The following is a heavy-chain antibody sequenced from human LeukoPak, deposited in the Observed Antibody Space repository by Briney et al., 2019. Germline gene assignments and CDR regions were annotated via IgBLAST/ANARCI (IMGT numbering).Heavy chain of an antibody. Sequence: GGSLRLSCAASGFTFSSYEMHWVRQPPGKGLEWVSYISSSDSTIYYADSVKGRFTVSRDNAKNSLYLQMNSLRAEDTAVYYCARDYGGSSPFDYWGQGTLVTVSS. CDR1: GFTFSSYE. J-gene: IGHJ4*02. CDR3: ARDYGGSSPFDY. V-gene: IGHV3-48*03. D-gene: IGHD4-23*01. CDR2: ISSSDSTI.